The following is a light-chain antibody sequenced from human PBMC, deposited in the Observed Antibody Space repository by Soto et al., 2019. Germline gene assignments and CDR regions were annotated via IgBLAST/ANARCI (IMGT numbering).Light chain of an antibody. CDR3: QQYNNWPLT. CDR1: QSVRRS. V-gene: IGKV3-15*01. J-gene: IGKJ4*01. CDR2: DAS. Sequence: EIVMTQSPATLSVSPGERATLSCRASQSVRRSLAWYQQKPGQAPRLLIYDASTGATGIPARFSGSGSGTEFTLTISSLQSEDFAFYYCQQYNNWPLTFGGGTKGEIK.